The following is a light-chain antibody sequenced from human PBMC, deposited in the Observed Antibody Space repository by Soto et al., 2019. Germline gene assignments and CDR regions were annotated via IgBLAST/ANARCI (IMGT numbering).Light chain of an antibody. CDR1: QSVRSSY. V-gene: IGKV3-15*01. CDR2: GTS. Sequence: IVLTQSPGTLSLSPGERATLSCRASQSVRSSYLAWYQQKPGQTPRLLIYGTSTRATGIPARFSGSGSGTEFTLTISSLQSEDFAVYYCQHYHNWPMTFGQGTRLEIK. J-gene: IGKJ5*01. CDR3: QHYHNWPMT.